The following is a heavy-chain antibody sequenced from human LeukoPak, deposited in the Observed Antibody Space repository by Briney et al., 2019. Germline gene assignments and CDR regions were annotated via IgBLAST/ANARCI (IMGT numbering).Heavy chain of an antibody. CDR2: INHSGST. Sequence: PSETLSLTCAVYGGSFSGYYWSWIRQPPGKGLEWIGEINHSGSTNYNPSLKSRVTISADTSKNQFSLKLSSVTAADTAVYYCARGTYYYDSSGYSFDYWGQGTLVTVSS. V-gene: IGHV4-34*01. J-gene: IGHJ4*02. D-gene: IGHD3-22*01. CDR1: GGSFSGYY. CDR3: ARGTYYYDSSGYSFDY.